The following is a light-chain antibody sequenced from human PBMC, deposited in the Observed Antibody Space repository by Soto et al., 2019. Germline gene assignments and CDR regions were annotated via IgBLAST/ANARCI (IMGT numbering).Light chain of an antibody. V-gene: IGLV2-14*03. CDR3: SSYPSSETHVL. J-gene: IGLJ2*01. CDR1: SSDVGYYNS. CDR2: DVS. Sequence: QSVLTQPASVSGSPGQSITISCTGTSSDVGYYNSVSWYQRHTGKVPKLIIYDVSSRPSGVSNRFSGFKSGNTASLTISGLQAEDEADYYCSSYPSSETHVLFGGGTQLTVL.